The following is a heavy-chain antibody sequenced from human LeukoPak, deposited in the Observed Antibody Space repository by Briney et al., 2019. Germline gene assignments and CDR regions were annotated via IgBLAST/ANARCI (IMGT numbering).Heavy chain of an antibody. CDR2: FSGNDGYT. CDR1: TFAFGHSD. D-gene: IGHD2-2*01. Sequence: GGSLRLSCAASTFAFGHSDMHWVRQAPGKGLEWLSTFSGNDGYTYYADSVRGRFTISRDNSKNTVYLQMNSLRAEDTADYYCAKRSTGYYFDSWGQGTLVTVSS. CDR3: AKRSTGYYFDS. J-gene: IGHJ4*02. V-gene: IGHV3-23*01.